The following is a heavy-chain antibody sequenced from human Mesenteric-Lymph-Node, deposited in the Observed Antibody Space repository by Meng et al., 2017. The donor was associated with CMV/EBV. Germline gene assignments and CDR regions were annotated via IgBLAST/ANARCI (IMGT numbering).Heavy chain of an antibody. J-gene: IGHJ4*02. CDR2: INNSGST. CDR3: ARGSSYDILTGYFDY. V-gene: IGHV4-34*01. CDR1: GGSFSGYY. D-gene: IGHD3-9*01. Sequence: VLVLQGGAALLKPPETLSDTCADYGGSFSGYYWNWIRQSPEKGLEWIGEINNSGSTTYNPSFTSRIIISVDTSTTQISLNMSSVTAADTAVYYCARGSSYDILTGYFDYWGQGALVTVSS.